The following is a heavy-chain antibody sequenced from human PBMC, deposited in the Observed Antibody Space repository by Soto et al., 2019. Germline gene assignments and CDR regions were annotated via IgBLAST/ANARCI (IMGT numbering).Heavy chain of an antibody. CDR2: IIPMFDIV. J-gene: IGHJ4*02. V-gene: IGHV1-69*13. D-gene: IGHD6-6*01. CDR3: ARKAEHEYFDY. CDR1: GGTFGSNA. Sequence: SVKVSCKASGGTFGSNAISWVRQAPGQGLEWMGGIIPMFDIVHFAQKFQGRVTITADEFTSTAYMELSSLRSEDMAVYYCARKAEHEYFDYWGQGTPVTVSS.